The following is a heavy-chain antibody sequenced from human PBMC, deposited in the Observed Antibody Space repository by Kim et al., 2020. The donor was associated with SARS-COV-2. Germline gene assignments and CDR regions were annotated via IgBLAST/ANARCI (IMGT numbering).Heavy chain of an antibody. CDR2: IYYSGST. CDR3: ARAPHDFWSGYPYYFDY. Sequence: SETLSLTCTVSGGFVSSGSYFWGWIRQPPGKGLEWIGYIYYSGSTNYNPSLKSRVTMSLDTSENQFSLKVRSVTAADTAVYYCARAPHDFWSGYPYYFDYWGQGTLVTVSS. CDR1: GGFVSSGSYF. D-gene: IGHD3-3*01. V-gene: IGHV4-61*01. J-gene: IGHJ4*02.